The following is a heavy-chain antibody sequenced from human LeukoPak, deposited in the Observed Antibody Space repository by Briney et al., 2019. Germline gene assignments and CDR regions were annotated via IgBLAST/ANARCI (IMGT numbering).Heavy chain of an antibody. V-gene: IGHV3-9*01. Sequence: GGSLRLSCAASGFTFDDYAMHWVRQAPGKGLEWVSGISWNSGSIGYADSVKGRFTISRDNSKNSLYLQMNSLRTEDTALYYCAKGGSSTRNMDVWGKGTTVTISS. CDR1: GFTFDDYA. D-gene: IGHD2-2*01. CDR3: AKGGSSTRNMDV. J-gene: IGHJ6*03. CDR2: ISWNSGSI.